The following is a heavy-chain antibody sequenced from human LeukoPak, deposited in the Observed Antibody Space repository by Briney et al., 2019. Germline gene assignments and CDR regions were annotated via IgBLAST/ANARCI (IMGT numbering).Heavy chain of an antibody. CDR3: AKDPFSCRSSGCHGIDY. V-gene: IGHV3-30*18. J-gene: IGHJ4*02. D-gene: IGHD6-19*01. CDR1: GFTFSSYG. Sequence: GRSLRLSCAASGFTFSSYGMHWVRQAPGKGLEWVAVISYDGSNTYYADSVKGQFTISRDNSKNTLYLQMNSLRAEDTALYYCAKDPFSCRSSGCHGIDYWGQGTLVTVSS. CDR2: ISYDGSNT.